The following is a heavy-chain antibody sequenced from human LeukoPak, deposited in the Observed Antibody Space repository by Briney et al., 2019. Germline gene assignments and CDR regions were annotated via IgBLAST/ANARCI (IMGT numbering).Heavy chain of an antibody. J-gene: IGHJ4*02. V-gene: IGHV3-53*01. CDR3: ARRAGAYSHPYDY. CDR1: GFTFSSYA. D-gene: IGHD4/OR15-4a*01. CDR2: IYSDNT. Sequence: GGSLRLSCAASGFTFSSYAMHRVRQAPGKGLEWVSFIYSDNTHYSDSVKGRFTISRDNSKNTLYLQMNSLRAEDTAVYYCARRAGAYSHPYDYWGQGTLVTVSS.